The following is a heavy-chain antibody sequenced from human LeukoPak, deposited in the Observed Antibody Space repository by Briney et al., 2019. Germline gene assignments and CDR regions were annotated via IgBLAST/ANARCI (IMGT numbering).Heavy chain of an antibody. V-gene: IGHV4-59*01. CDR3: VRDRVLGAFDI. J-gene: IGHJ3*02. D-gene: IGHD3-16*01. Sequence: PSETLSLTCTVSGGSISSYSWTWVRQPPGKGLEWIGSIYYSGSTNYNPSLKSRVTISVDTSKNQFSLKLSSVTAADTAVYYCVRDRVLGAFDIWGQGTMVTVSS. CDR2: IYYSGST. CDR1: GGSISSYS.